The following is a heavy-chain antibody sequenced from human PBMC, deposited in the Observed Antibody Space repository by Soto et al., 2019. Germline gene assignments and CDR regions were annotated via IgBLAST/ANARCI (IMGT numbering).Heavy chain of an antibody. V-gene: IGHV2-5*02. CDR1: GFSLSTSGVG. J-gene: IGHJ4*02. CDR3: PRGLGPFDY. D-gene: IGHD3-16*01. CDR2: IYWDDDK. Sequence: QITLKESGPTLVKPTQTLTLTCTFSGFSLSTSGVGVGWIRQPPGKALEWLALIYWDDDKRYSPSLRSRVTIAKDTSKNQVVLTMTNMDPVDTATYYCPRGLGPFDYWGQGTLVTVSS.